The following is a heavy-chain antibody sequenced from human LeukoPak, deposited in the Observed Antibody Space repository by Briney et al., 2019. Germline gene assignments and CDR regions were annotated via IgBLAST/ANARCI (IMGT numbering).Heavy chain of an antibody. V-gene: IGHV3-23*01. D-gene: IGHD4-17*01. CDR1: GFTFSRNA. J-gene: IGHJ4*02. Sequence: GGSLRLSCTASGFTFSRNAMSWVRQAPGQGLEWVSAISGYDSDTHYTYYADSVKGRFTISRDNSKNTVYLQMNSLRAEDTAVYYCAINRPPSTVTIRLDYFDFWGQGTLVTVSS. CDR3: AINRPPSTVTIRLDYFDF. CDR2: ISGYDSDT.